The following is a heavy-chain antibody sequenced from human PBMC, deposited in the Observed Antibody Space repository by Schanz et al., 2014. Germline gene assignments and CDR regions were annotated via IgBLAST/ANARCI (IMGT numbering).Heavy chain of an antibody. D-gene: IGHD3-22*01. Sequence: VHLVESGGGLVKPGGSLRLSCAASGFTVSINYMSWVRQAPGKGLEWVSHIVGSGDSTYYADSVKGRFTISRDNSKNTLYLQMNSLRVEDTAVYYCARSMIIVDKAFDYWGQGTLVIVSS. J-gene: IGHJ4*02. CDR1: GFTVSINY. CDR2: VGSGDST. V-gene: IGHV3-66*01. CDR3: ARSMIIVDKAFDY.